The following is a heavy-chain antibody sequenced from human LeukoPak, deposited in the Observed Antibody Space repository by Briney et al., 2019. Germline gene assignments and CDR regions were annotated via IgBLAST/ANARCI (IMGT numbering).Heavy chain of an antibody. CDR2: ITISSSYI. CDR1: GFTFTSYN. J-gene: IGHJ6*03. V-gene: IGHV3-21*06. CDR3: ARDPYSGNYGAYYYYYMDV. Sequence: VGSLRLSCAASGFTFTSYNMNWVRQAPGKGLEGVSSITISSSYIYYADSVKGRFTISRDNDKNSLYLQMDSLRVEDTAVYYCARDPYSGNYGAYYYYYMDVWGKGTTVTISS. D-gene: IGHD1-26*01.